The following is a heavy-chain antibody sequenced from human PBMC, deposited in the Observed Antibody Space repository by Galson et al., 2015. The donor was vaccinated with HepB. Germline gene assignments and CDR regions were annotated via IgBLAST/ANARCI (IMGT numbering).Heavy chain of an antibody. J-gene: IGHJ2*01. CDR1: GYSFTSYW. CDR3: ARGPTGVTPLFWYFDL. Sequence: QSGAEVKKPGESLRISCKGSGYSFTSYWISWVRQMPGKGLEWMGRIDPSDSYTNYSPSFQGHVTISADKSISTAYLQWSSLKASDTAMYYCARGPTGVTPLFWYFDLWGRGTLVTVSS. D-gene: IGHD4-23*01. V-gene: IGHV5-10-1*01. CDR2: IDPSDSYT.